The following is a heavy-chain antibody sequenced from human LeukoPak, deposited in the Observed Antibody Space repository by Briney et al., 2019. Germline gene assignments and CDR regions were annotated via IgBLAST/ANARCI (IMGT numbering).Heavy chain of an antibody. CDR1: GGSFSAYY. CDR3: ATKDSSNYHYGALDI. D-gene: IGHD3-22*01. CDR2: INHSGST. Sequence: PSETLSLTCAVYGGSFSAYYWSWIRQTPGKGLEWIGEINHSGSTNYNPSLNSRVTISVDTSKNQFSLKVKSVTAADTAVYYCATKDSSNYHYGALDIWGQGTRVTVSS. V-gene: IGHV4-34*01. J-gene: IGHJ3*02.